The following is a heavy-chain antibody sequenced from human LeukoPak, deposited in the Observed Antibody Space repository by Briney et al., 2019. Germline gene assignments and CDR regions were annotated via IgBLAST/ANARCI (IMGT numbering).Heavy chain of an antibody. CDR3: ARATVTNSGFVDY. D-gene: IGHD4-17*01. V-gene: IGHV4-31*03. Sequence: SETLSLTCTVSGGSISSGSYYWSWIRQHPGKGLEWIGYIYYSGSTYYNPSLKSRVTISVDTSKNQFSLKLSSVTAADTAVYYCARATVTNSGFVDYWGQGTLVTVSS. CDR2: IYYSGST. J-gene: IGHJ4*02. CDR1: GGSISSGSYY.